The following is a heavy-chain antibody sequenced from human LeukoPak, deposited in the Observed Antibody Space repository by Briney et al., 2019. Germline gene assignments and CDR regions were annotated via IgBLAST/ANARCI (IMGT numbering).Heavy chain of an antibody. V-gene: IGHV1-18*01. CDR2: IRAYNGGT. D-gene: IGHD1-26*01. J-gene: IGHJ4*01. CDR3: ARGGTYYPCIDY. CDR1: GYSFSTTY. Sequence: ASAKVSCKASGYSFSTTYINWVRQTPEQGLEWMGRIRAYNGGTAYAQKFQGRVTMTTDSSTTPAYVDLTSLRSDDTAVYYCARGGTYYPCIDYWGQGTLVTVSS.